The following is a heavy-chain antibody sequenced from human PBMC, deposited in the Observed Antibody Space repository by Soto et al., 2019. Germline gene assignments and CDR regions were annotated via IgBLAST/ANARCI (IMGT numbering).Heavy chain of an antibody. Sequence: QVQLVQSGAEVKKPGASVKVSCKASGYTFTSYATTWVRQAPGQGLEWMGWISAYNGNTKYAQKFQGRATMTTDTSATTAYMEMRSLRYADTAVYYCARDYGEAPDPADYLGQGTPVTVS. J-gene: IGHJ4*02. CDR3: ARDYGEAPDPADY. CDR2: ISAYNGNT. CDR1: GYTFTSYA. V-gene: IGHV1-18*01. D-gene: IGHD3-16*01.